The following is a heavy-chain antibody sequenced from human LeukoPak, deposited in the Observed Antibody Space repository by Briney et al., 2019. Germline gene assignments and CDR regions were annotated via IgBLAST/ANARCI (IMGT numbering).Heavy chain of an antibody. CDR1: GFTFSSYW. V-gene: IGHV3-74*01. CDR3: ARVHYSLAAPEDAFDI. D-gene: IGHD6-6*01. CDR2: INGDGSST. Sequence: PGGSLRLSCAASGFTFSSYWMHWVRQAPGKGLVWVSRINGDGSSTSYADSVKGRFTISRDNAKNSLYLQMNSLRAEDTAVYYCARVHYSLAAPEDAFDIWGQGTMVTVSS. J-gene: IGHJ3*02.